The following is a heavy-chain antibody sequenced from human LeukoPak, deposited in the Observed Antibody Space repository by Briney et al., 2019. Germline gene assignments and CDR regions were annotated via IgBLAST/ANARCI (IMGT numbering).Heavy chain of an antibody. J-gene: IGHJ5*02. CDR3: AIGGEMATIWFDP. CDR1: GYTFTGYY. V-gene: IGHV1-2*02. CDR2: INPNSGGT. D-gene: IGHD5-24*01. Sequence: GASVKVSCKASGYTFTGYYMHWVRQAPGQGLEWMGWINPNSGGTNYAQKFQGRVTMTRDTSISTAYMELNRLRSDDAALYYCAIGGEMATIWFDPWGQGTLVTVSS.